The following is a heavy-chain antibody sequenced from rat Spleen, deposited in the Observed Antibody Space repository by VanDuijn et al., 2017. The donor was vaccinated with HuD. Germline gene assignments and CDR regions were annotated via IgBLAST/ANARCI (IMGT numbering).Heavy chain of an antibody. J-gene: IGHJ2*01. Sequence: EVQLQESGPGLVKPSQSLSLTCSVTGYSITSNYWDWIRKFPGNKMEWMGYINYSGSTTYNPSLKSRISITRDSSKNQFFLQLNSVTTEDTATYYCAREGATVDYWGQGVMVTVS. CDR3: AREGATVDY. CDR1: GYSITSNY. D-gene: IGHD1-8*01. CDR2: INYSGST. V-gene: IGHV3-1*01.